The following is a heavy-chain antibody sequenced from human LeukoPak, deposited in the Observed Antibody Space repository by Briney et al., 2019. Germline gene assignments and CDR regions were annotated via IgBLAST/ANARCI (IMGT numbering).Heavy chain of an antibody. J-gene: IGHJ4*02. Sequence: ASVKVSLKASGYTFTSNYIHWVRPAPGQGLEWMGMIYPRDGSTSYAQKFQGRVTVTRDTSTSTVHMELSGLRSEDTAVYYCARDQEGFDYWGQGTLVTVSS. CDR2: IYPRDGST. CDR1: GYTFTSNY. V-gene: IGHV1-46*01. CDR3: ARDQEGFDY.